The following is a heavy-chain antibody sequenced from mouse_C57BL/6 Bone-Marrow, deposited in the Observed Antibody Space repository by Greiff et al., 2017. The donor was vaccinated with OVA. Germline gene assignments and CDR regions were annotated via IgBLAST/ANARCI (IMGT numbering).Heavy chain of an antibody. V-gene: IGHV14-4*01. Sequence: EVQLQQSGAELVRPGASVKLSCTASGFNIKDDYMHWVKQRPEQGLEWIGWIDPENGDTEYASKFKGKATISADTSSNTAYLQLSNLTSEDTAVYYCTPDFYAMDYWGQGTSVTVSS. CDR3: TPDFYAMDY. J-gene: IGHJ4*01. CDR2: IDPENGDT. CDR1: GFNIKDDY.